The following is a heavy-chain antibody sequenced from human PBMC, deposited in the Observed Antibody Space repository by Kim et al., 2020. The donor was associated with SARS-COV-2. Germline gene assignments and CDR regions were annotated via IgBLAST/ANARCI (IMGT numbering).Heavy chain of an antibody. Sequence: GGSLRLSCTASGFTFSNAWMSWVRQAPGKGLEWVGRFKSKSDGGTIDYATAVKGRFTITRDDPKSTSYLQMNSLKTEDTAVYYCATGPAYGGNSGGLDYWGQGTLVTVSS. D-gene: IGHD2-21*02. V-gene: IGHV3-15*05. CDR3: ATGPAYGGNSGGLDY. CDR1: GFTFSNAW. CDR2: FKSKSDGGTI. J-gene: IGHJ4*02.